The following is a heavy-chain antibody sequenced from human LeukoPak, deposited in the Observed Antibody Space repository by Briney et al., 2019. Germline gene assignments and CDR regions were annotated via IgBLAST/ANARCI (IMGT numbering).Heavy chain of an antibody. V-gene: IGHV3-23*01. CDR2: IRVGGDGP. CDR3: AKVMGENTWDMVFDV. D-gene: IGHD1-26*01. J-gene: IGHJ3*01. Sequence: PGGSLRLSCVASGFSLSNYALTWVRQAPGKGPEWVSSIRVGGDGPHYSDSVKGRFTISRDNSKNTLYLQMNSLRAEDTAVYYCAKVMGENTWDMVFDVWGQGTLVTVSS. CDR1: GFSLSNYA.